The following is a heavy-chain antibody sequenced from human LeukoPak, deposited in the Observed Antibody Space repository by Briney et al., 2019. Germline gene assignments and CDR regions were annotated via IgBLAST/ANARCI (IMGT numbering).Heavy chain of an antibody. J-gene: IGHJ4*02. CDR2: ISYCGSIK. Sequence: GGTLRLSCAASGVTFSSYGMHWARKAPAKGLERVGVISYCGSIKYYADSVKSRCTISSDNSKKYLFLQMNSLRAEDTAVYFCAREEAFCDYWGQGTLVTVSS. CDR3: AREEAFCDY. V-gene: IGHV3-30*03. CDR1: GVTFSSYG.